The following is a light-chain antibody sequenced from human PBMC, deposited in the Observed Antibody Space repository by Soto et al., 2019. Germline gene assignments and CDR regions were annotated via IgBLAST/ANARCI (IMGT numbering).Light chain of an antibody. V-gene: IGKV1-5*03. CDR1: QSISSW. J-gene: IGKJ1*01. Sequence: DIQMTQSPSTLSASVGDRVTITCRASQSISSWLVWYQQKPGKAPKLLIYKASSLESGVPSRFIGSGSGTEFTLTINSLQPDDFATYYCQHYSGYPWTFGQGTKV. CDR3: QHYSGYPWT. CDR2: KAS.